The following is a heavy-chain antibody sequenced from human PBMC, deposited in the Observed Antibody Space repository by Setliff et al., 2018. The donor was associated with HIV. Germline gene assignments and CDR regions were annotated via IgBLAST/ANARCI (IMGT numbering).Heavy chain of an antibody. D-gene: IGHD3-22*01. CDR1: GGSFNGYS. CDR3: ARDPPGNPWFFDY. V-gene: IGHV4-34*01. CDR2: INHSGST. J-gene: IGHJ4*02. Sequence: PSETLSLTCAVYGGSFNGYSWTWIRQPPGKGLEWIGGINHSGSTNYNPSLKSRVTISVDTSKNQFSLKLSSVTAADTAMYYCARDPPGNPWFFDYWGPGTLVTVSS.